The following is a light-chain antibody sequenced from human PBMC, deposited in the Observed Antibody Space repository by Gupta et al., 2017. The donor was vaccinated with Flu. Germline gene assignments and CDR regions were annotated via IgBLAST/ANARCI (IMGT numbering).Light chain of an antibody. CDR1: QSVDSNY. CDR2: GAS. CDR3: QQYGNSPWT. Sequence: EIVLTQSPGTLSLSPGERATLSCRASQSVDSNYLAWHQQKHGQPPRLLIYGASNRATGIQDRFSGSGSGTDFTLTISRLEPEDFAVHYCQQYGNSPWTFGQGTKVEI. J-gene: IGKJ1*01. V-gene: IGKV3-20*01.